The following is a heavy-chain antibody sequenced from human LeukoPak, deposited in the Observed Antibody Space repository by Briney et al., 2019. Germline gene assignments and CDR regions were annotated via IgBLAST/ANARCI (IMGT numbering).Heavy chain of an antibody. CDR3: AKGPKLSDSDPFGY. D-gene: IGHD1-26*01. CDR1: GFTFNTYH. J-gene: IGHJ4*02. CDR2: ISGSGGST. V-gene: IGHV3-23*01. Sequence: GGSLRLSCVASGFTFNTYHMNWVRQAPGKGLEWVSAISGSGGSTYYADSVKGRFTISRDNSKNTLYLQMNSLRAEDTAVYYCAKGPKLSDSDPFGYWGQGTLVTVSS.